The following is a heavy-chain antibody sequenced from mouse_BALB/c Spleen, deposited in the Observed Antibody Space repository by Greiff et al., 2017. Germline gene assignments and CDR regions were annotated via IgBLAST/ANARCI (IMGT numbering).Heavy chain of an antibody. CDR1: GFTFSSYG. V-gene: IGHV5-6-3*01. CDR3: ARGGITTLRFAY. J-gene: IGHJ3*01. CDR2: INSNGGST. Sequence: EVQLVESGGGLVQPGGSLKLSCAASGFTFSSYGMSWVRQTPDKRLEWVATINSNGGSTYYPDSVKGRFTISRDNAKNTLYLQMSSLKSEDTAMYYCARGGITTLRFAYGGEGTLVTVSA. D-gene: IGHD1-1*01.